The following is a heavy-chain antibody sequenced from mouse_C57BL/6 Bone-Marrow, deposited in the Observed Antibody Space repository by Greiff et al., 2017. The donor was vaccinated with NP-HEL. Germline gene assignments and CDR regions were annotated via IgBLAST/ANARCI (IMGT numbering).Heavy chain of an antibody. CDR2: IDPETGGT. CDR1: GYTFTDYE. CDR3: TRWGTGGYFDV. J-gene: IGHJ1*03. D-gene: IGHD2-14*01. Sequence: VQLQQSGAELVRPGASVTLSCKASGYTFTDYEMHWVKQTPVHGLEWIGAIDPETGGTAYNQKFKGKAILTADKSSSTAYMELRSLTSEDSAVYYCTRWGTGGYFDVWGTGTTVTVSS. V-gene: IGHV1-15*01.